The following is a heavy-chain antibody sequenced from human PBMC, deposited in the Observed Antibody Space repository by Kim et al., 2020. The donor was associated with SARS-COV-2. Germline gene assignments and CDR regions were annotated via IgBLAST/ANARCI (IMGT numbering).Heavy chain of an antibody. V-gene: IGHV3-7*03. D-gene: IGHD3-10*01. CDR3: ARGVLLWFGELLSGGTPGLGYFDC. CDR2: IKQDGSEK. J-gene: IGHJ4*02. CDR1: GFTFSSYW. Sequence: GGSLRLSCAASGFTFSSYWMSWVRQAPGKGLEWVANIKQDGSEKYYVDSVKGRFTISRDNAKNSLYLQMNSLRAEDTAVYYCARGVLLWFGELLSGGTPGLGYFDCWGEGTLVTVCS.